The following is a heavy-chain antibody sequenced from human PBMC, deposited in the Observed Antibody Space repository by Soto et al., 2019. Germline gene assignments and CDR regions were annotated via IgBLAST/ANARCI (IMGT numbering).Heavy chain of an antibody. V-gene: IGHV3-30*18. CDR1: GFTFSSCG. D-gene: IGHD3-3*01. Sequence: GGSLRLSCAASGFTFSSCGMHWVRQAPGKGLEWVAVISYDGSNKYYADSVKGRFTISRDNSKNTLYLQMNSLRAEDTAVYYCAKERRGYYDFWSGQNYYGMDVWGQGTTVTVSS. CDR2: ISYDGSNK. CDR3: AKERRGYYDFWSGQNYYGMDV. J-gene: IGHJ6*02.